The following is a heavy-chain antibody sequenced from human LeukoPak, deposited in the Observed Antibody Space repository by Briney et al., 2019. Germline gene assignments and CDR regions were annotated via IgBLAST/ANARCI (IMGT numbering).Heavy chain of an antibody. CDR3: ARGSVIVGAVDY. Sequence: ASVKVSCKASGYTFTSYGISWVRQAPGQGLEWMGIINPSGGSTSYAQKFQGRVTMTRDMSTSTVYMELSSLRSEDTAVYYCARGSVIVGAVDYWGQGTLVTVSS. V-gene: IGHV1-46*01. D-gene: IGHD3-22*01. J-gene: IGHJ4*02. CDR2: INPSGGST. CDR1: GYTFTSYG.